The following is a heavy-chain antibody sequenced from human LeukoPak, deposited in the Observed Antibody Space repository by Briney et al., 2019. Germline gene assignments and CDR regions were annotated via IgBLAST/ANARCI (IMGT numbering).Heavy chain of an antibody. D-gene: IGHD3-22*01. CDR1: GFTFSSYA. J-gene: IGHJ4*02. Sequence: GGSLRLSCAASGFTFSSYAMHWVRQAPGKGLEWVTFIRYDGSNKYYADSVQGRFTISRDNSKNTLYLQMNSLRAEDTAVYYCAKLGLDDSSDYWGQGTLVTVSS. CDR2: IRYDGSNK. V-gene: IGHV3-30*02. CDR3: AKLGLDDSSDY.